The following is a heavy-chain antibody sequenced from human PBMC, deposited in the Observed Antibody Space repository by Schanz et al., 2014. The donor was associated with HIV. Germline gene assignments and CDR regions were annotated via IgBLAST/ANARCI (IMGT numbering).Heavy chain of an antibody. CDR2: ISSSSSTI. CDR3: ARVPYSGSYEYYFDY. D-gene: IGHD1-26*01. Sequence: VQLVESGGGVVQPGRSLRLSCPASGFTFSSYSMNWVRQAPGKGLEWVSYISSSSSTIYYADSVKGRFTISRDNAKNSLYLQMNSLRAEDTAVYYCARVPYSGSYEYYFDYWGQGTLVTVSS. V-gene: IGHV3-48*04. CDR1: GFTFSSYS. J-gene: IGHJ4*02.